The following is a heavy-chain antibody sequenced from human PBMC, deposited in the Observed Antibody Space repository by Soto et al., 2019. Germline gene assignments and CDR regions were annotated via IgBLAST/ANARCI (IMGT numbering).Heavy chain of an antibody. Sequence: ASVKVSCKASGYTFTNYYMHWARQAPGQGLEWMGIINPSGGSTSYAQKFQGRVTMTRDTSTSTVYMELSSLRSEDTAVYYCARGEGDGYKCYWGQGTLVPVSS. J-gene: IGHJ4*02. V-gene: IGHV1-46*01. CDR1: GYTFTNYY. D-gene: IGHD5-12*01. CDR3: ARGEGDGYKCY. CDR2: INPSGGST.